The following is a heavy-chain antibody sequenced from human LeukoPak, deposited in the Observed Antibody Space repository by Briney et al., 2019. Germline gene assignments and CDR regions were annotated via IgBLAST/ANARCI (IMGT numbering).Heavy chain of an antibody. J-gene: IGHJ4*02. D-gene: IGHD2-15*01. CDR3: TVNSCSGGSCYML. CDR2: IRSKASNYTT. Sequence: PGGSLRLSCAASGFTFSGSAMQWVRQASGKGLEWVGRIRSKASNYTTAYDASGKGRFTISRDDSRNTAYLQMNSLKTEDTAVYYCTVNSCSGGSCYMLWGQGTLVTVSS. V-gene: IGHV3-73*01. CDR1: GFTFSGSA.